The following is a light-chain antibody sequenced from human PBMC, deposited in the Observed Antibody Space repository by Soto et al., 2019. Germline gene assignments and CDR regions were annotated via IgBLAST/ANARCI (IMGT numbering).Light chain of an antibody. CDR1: QDLRDY. CDR3: LQDYNYPWT. V-gene: IGKV1-6*01. Sequence: AIQLTQSPSSPSASVGDRVTVTCRASQDLRDYLAWYQQKPGKAPKLLIYAASSLQSGVPSRFSGSGSGTDFTLTISSLQPEDFATYYCLQDYNYPWTFGQGTKVDIK. CDR2: AAS. J-gene: IGKJ1*01.